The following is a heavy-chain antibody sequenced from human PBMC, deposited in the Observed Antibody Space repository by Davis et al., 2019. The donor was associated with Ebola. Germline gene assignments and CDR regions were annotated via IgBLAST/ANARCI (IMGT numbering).Heavy chain of an antibody. CDR3: TTDSGKNCGGDCPQIDY. V-gene: IGHV3-73*01. CDR2: IRSKANSYAT. D-gene: IGHD2-21*01. J-gene: IGHJ4*02. Sequence: GESLKISCAASGFTFSGSAMHWVRQASGKGLEWVGRIRSKANSYATAYAASVKGRFTISRDDSKSTVYVQVNSLRIEDTAVYYCTTDSGKNCGGDCPQIDYWGQGTLVTVSS. CDR1: GFTFSGSA.